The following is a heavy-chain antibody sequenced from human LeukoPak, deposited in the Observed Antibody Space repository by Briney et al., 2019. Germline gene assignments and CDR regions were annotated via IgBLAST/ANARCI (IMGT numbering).Heavy chain of an antibody. CDR2: ISSDGSWT. D-gene: IGHD2-2*01. CDR1: GNYW. CDR3: VSFYETY. V-gene: IGHV3-74*01. Sequence: GGSLRLSCAASGNYWMHWVRQVPGKGLVWVSHISSDGSWTSYADSVKGRFTISKDNAKNTVYLQMNSLRAEDTAVYYCVSFYETYRGRGTLVTVSS. J-gene: IGHJ4*02.